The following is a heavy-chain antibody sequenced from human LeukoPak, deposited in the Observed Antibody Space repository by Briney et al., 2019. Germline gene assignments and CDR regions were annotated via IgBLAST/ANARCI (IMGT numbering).Heavy chain of an antibody. J-gene: IGHJ4*02. D-gene: IGHD3-22*01. CDR2: IYSDGGT. Sequence: PGGSLRLSCAASGFSVSSDYMSWVRQAPGKGLEWVSVIYSDGGTKYADSVKGRFSISRDNSKNTLYLQMNSLRGEDTAVYYCVRWLWDYWGQGTLVTASS. V-gene: IGHV3-66*01. CDR3: VRWLWDY. CDR1: GFSVSSDY.